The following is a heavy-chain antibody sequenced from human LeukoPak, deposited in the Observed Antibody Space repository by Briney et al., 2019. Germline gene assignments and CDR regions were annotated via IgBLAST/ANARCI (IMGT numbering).Heavy chain of an antibody. CDR2: IYPDDSNT. Sequence: KSGESLKISCQGSGYNVPIYWIGWVLQVPGQGLGWMVIIYPDDSNTIYGPSFQGQVTISADKSINTAYLEWSSLKASDTAIYYCARQGAAGKYYYYYMDVWGKGTTVTVSS. D-gene: IGHD6-13*01. CDR3: ARQGAAGKYYYYYMDV. CDR1: GYNVPIYW. J-gene: IGHJ6*03. V-gene: IGHV5-51*01.